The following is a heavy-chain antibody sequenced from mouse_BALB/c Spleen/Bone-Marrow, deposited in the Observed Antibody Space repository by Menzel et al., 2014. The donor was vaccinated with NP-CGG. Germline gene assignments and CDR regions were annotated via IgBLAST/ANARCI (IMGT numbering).Heavy chain of an antibody. CDR2: IRLKSNNYAT. CDR1: GFTFSNYW. Sequence: EVKLMESGGGLVQPGGSMKLSCVASGFTFSNYWMNWVRRSPEKGLEWVAEIRLKSNNYATHYAESVKGRFTISRDDSKSSVYLQMNNLRAEDTGIYYCIRRGRGYAMDYWGQGTSVTVSS. V-gene: IGHV6-6*02. CDR3: IRRGRGYAMDY. J-gene: IGHJ4*01.